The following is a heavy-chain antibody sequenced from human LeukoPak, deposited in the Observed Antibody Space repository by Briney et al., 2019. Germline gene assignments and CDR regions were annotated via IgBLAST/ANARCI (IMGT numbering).Heavy chain of an antibody. CDR2: INPNSGGT. CDR1: GYSFITFG. Sequence: GASVKVSCKASGYSFITFGISWVRQAPGQGLEWMGWINPNSGGTNYAQKFQGRVTMTRDTSISTAYMELSRLRSDDTAVYYCARVDFWSGYYTFDYWGQGTLVTVSS. D-gene: IGHD3-3*01. V-gene: IGHV1-2*02. J-gene: IGHJ4*02. CDR3: ARVDFWSGYYTFDY.